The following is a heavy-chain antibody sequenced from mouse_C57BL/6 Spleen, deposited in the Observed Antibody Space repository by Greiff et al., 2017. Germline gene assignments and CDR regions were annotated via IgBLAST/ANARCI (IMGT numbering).Heavy chain of an antibody. CDR1: GYSITSGYY. CDR2: ISYDGSN. J-gene: IGHJ2*01. V-gene: IGHV3-6*01. Sequence: EVKLVESGPGLVKPSQSLSLTCSVTGYSITSGYYWNWIRQFPGNKLEWMGYISYDGSNNYNPSLKNRISITRDTSKNQFFLKLNSVTTEDTATYYCAREASTVVAPYFDYWGQGTTLTVSS. D-gene: IGHD1-1*01. CDR3: AREASTVVAPYFDY.